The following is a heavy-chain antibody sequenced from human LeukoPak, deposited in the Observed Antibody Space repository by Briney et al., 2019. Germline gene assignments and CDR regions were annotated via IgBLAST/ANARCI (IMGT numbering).Heavy chain of an antibody. V-gene: IGHV4-59*01. D-gene: IGHD1-1*01. CDR3: ARFCVEWDAFDI. CDR2: IYYSGST. CDR1: GGSISSYY. Sequence: SPETLSLTCTVSGGSISSYYWSWIRQPPGKGLEWIGYIYYSGSTNYNPSLKSRVTISVDTSKNQFSLKLSSVTAADTAVYYCARFCVEWDAFDIWGQGTMVTVSS. J-gene: IGHJ3*02.